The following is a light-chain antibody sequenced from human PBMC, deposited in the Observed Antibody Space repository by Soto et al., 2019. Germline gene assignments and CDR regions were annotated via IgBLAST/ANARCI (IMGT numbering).Light chain of an antibody. Sequence: EIVLTQSPATLSLSPGERATLSCRASQSVSSYLAWYQQKPGQAPRLLIYAASNRATGIPARFSGSGSGTDFTLTISSREPEDFAVYYCQQRSNWPPDTFGQGTKLEI. J-gene: IGKJ2*01. CDR2: AAS. V-gene: IGKV3-11*01. CDR1: QSVSSY. CDR3: QQRSNWPPDT.